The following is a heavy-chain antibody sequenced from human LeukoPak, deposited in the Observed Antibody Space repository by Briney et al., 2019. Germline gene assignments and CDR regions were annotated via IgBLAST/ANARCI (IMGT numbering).Heavy chain of an antibody. CDR3: AKAASGFGYYYGMDV. CDR1: GITFSSYG. V-gene: IGHV3-30*18. Sequence: GGSLRLSRAASGITFSSYGMHWVRQAPGKGLEWVAVISYDGSNKYYADSVKGRFTISRDNSKNTLYLQMNSLRAEDTAVYYCAKAASGFGYYYGMDVWGKGTTVTVSS. CDR2: ISYDGSNK. J-gene: IGHJ6*04. D-gene: IGHD3-3*01.